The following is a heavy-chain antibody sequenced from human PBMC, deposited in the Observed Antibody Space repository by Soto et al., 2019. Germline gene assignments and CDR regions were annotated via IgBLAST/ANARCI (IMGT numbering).Heavy chain of an antibody. CDR1: GFTFSSYW. Sequence: GGSVRLSCASSGFTFSSYWMHWVRQAPGKGLVWVSRINSDGSSTRYADSVKGRFTISRDNAKNTLYLQMNSLRAEDTAVYYCARSRDTVTTYGYYYYGMDVWGQGTTVTVSS. CDR3: ARSRDTVTTYGYYYYGMDV. D-gene: IGHD4-17*01. CDR2: INSDGSST. J-gene: IGHJ6*02. V-gene: IGHV3-74*01.